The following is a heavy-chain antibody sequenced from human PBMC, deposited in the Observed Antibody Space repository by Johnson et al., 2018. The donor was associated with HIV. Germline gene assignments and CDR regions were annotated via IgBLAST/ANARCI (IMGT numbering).Heavy chain of an antibody. J-gene: IGHJ3*02. D-gene: IGHD3-3*01. CDR1: GFTFSSYG. V-gene: IGHV3-30*02. CDR2: IRYDGSTK. Sequence: QVQLVESGGGLVQPGGSLRLSCAASGFTFSSYGMHWVRQAPGKGLEWVAFIRYDGSTKYYADYVKGRFTISRDNSKNTLYLQMNSLRAEDTAVYYCAKGPILDDGFDIWGQGTMVTVSS. CDR3: AKGPILDDGFDI.